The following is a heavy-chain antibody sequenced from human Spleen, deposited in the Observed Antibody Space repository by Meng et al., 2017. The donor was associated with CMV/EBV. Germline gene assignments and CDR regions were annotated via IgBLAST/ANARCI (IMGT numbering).Heavy chain of an antibody. J-gene: IGHJ6*02. Sequence: SGPTLVQPTQTLTLTCSISGFSLSSSGMRVNWIRQPPGTALEWLARIDWDDEKFYNTSLKTRLTISKDTSKNQVVLIMTNMDPVDTATYYCARMSIAVDYGMDVWGQGTTVTVSS. CDR1: GFSLSSSGMR. CDR2: IDWDDEK. D-gene: IGHD6-6*01. V-gene: IGHV2-70D*14. CDR3: ARMSIAVDYGMDV.